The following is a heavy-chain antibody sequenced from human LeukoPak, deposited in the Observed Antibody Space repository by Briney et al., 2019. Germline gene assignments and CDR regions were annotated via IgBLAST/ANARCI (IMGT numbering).Heavy chain of an antibody. CDR3: ARDYITGTYYFDY. V-gene: IGHV3-30-3*01. CDR2: MSYDGSNK. J-gene: IGHJ4*02. D-gene: IGHD1-7*01. Sequence: GGSLRLSCAASGFTFSSYAMHWVRQAPGKGLEWVAVMSYDGSNKYYADSVKGRFTISRDNSKNTLYLQMNSLRAEDTAVYYCARDYITGTYYFDYWGQGTLVTVSS. CDR1: GFTFSSYA.